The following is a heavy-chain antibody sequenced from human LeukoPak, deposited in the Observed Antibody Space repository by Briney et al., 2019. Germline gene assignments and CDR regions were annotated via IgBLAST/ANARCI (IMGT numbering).Heavy chain of an antibody. D-gene: IGHD3-10*01. CDR3: ARTTEEYYGSGKFRKYYSYYYYMDV. Sequence: ASVKVSCKASGYTFTSYAMNWVRQAPGQGLEWMGWINTNTGNPTYAQGFTGRFVFSLDTSVSTAYLQISSLKAEDTAVYYCARTTEEYYGSGKFRKYYSYYYYMDVWGKGTTVTVSS. CDR1: GYTFTSYA. J-gene: IGHJ6*03. V-gene: IGHV7-4-1*02. CDR2: INTNTGNP.